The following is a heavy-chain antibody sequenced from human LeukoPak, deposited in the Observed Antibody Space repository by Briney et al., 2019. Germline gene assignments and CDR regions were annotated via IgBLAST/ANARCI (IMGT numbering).Heavy chain of an antibody. D-gene: IGHD1-1*01. V-gene: IGHV4-59*01. Sequence: SETLSLTCTVSGGSISSYYWSWIRQPPGKGLEWIGYIYYSGSTNYNPSLKSRVTISVDTSKNQFSLKLSSVTAADTAVYYCARVAVQLERRRPIYFDYWGQGTLVTVSS. J-gene: IGHJ4*02. CDR2: IYYSGST. CDR3: ARVAVQLERRRPIYFDY. CDR1: GGSISSYY.